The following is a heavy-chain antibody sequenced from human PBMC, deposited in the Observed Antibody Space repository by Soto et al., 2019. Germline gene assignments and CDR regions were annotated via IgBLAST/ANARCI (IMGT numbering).Heavy chain of an antibody. CDR1: GGTFSSYA. J-gene: IGHJ5*02. V-gene: IGHV1-69*13. Sequence: SVKVSCKASGGTFSSYAISWVRQAPGQGLEWMGGIIPIFGTANYAQKFQGRVTITADESTSTAYMELSSLRSEDTAVYYCARSNYGGNSRKFDPWRQGTLVTVSS. CDR3: ARSNYGGNSRKFDP. D-gene: IGHD4-17*01. CDR2: IIPIFGTA.